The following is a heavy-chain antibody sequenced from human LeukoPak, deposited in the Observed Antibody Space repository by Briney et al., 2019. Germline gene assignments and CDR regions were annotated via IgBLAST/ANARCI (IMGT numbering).Heavy chain of an antibody. D-gene: IGHD6-19*01. Sequence: GGSLRLSCAASGFTVSSNYMSWVRQAPGKGLEWVSFICSGGSTYYAASVTGRFTISRDNSKNTLYLQMNSLRAEDTALYYCGKASSSPPQYNWFDAWGQGTLVTVSS. CDR3: GKASSSPPQYNWFDA. V-gene: IGHV3-53*01. J-gene: IGHJ5*02. CDR2: ICSGGST. CDR1: GFTVSSNY.